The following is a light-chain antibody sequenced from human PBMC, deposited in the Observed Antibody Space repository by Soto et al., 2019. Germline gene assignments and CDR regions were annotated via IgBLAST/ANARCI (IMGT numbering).Light chain of an antibody. CDR2: GAS. Sequence: EIVVTQSPVTLSVSPGERATLSCRASQSISSTLAWYQQKPGQAPRLLIYGASTRATGIPARFSGSGSGTEFTLTISSLQSEDFAVYYCQHYNNWPSFGQGTKVEIK. CDR1: QSISST. V-gene: IGKV3-15*01. J-gene: IGKJ1*01. CDR3: QHYNNWPS.